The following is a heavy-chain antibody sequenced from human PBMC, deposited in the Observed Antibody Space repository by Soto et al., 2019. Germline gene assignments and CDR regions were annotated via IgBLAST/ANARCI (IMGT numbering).Heavy chain of an antibody. D-gene: IGHD6-13*01. V-gene: IGHV1-18*01. CDR2: IRAYNGYT. Sequence: ASVKVSCKASGYTFTSYGISWVRQAPGQGLEWMGWIRAYNGYTNYAQKLQGRVTMTTDSSTSTAYMELRSLRSDDTAVYYCARARSSWYSEYYQHWGQGTLVTVSS. CDR1: GYTFTSYG. J-gene: IGHJ1*01. CDR3: ARARSSWYSEYYQH.